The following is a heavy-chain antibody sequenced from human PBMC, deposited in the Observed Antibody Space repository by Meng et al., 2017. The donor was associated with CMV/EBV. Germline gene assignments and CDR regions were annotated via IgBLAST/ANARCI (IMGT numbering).Heavy chain of an antibody. D-gene: IGHD2-15*01. Sequence: GGSLRLSCTASGFTFGDYAMSWVRQAPGKGLEWVGFIRSKAYGGTTDYAAPVKGRFTISRDDSKNTLYLQMNSLKTEDTAVYYCTWWGGFDYWGQGTLVTVSS. CDR2: IRSKAYGGTT. CDR3: TWWGGFDY. V-gene: IGHV3-49*04. J-gene: IGHJ4*02. CDR1: GFTFGDYA.